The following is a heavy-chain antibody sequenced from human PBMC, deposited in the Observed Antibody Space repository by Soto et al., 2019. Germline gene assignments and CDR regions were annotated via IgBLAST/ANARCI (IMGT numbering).Heavy chain of an antibody. V-gene: IGHV4-30-4*01. D-gene: IGHD2-2*01. Sequence: QVQLQESGPGLVKPSQTLSLTCTVSGGSISSGDYYWSWIRQPPGKGLEWIGYIYYSGSTYYNPSLKSRVTISVETSKNQFSLKLSSVTAADTAVYYCARDRRDIVVVPAAIPVAYYYGMDVWGQGTTVTVSS. J-gene: IGHJ6*02. CDR2: IYYSGST. CDR1: GGSISSGDYY. CDR3: ARDRRDIVVVPAAIPVAYYYGMDV.